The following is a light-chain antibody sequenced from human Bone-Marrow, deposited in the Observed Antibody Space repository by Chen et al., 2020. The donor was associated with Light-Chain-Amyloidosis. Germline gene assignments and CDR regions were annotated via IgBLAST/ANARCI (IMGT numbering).Light chain of an antibody. CDR3: QSADSSGSYEVI. V-gene: IGLV3-25*03. J-gene: IGLJ2*01. CDR2: RDT. CDR1: DLPTKY. Sequence: SYELTQPHSVSVSPGQTARITCSGDDLPTKYAYCYQQEPGQAPVLVIHRDTERPSGISERFSGSSSGTTATLTISGVQAEDEADYHCQSADSSGSYEVIFGGGTKLTVL.